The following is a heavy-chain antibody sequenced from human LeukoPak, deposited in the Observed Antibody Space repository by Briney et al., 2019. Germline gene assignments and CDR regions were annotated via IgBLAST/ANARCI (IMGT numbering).Heavy chain of an antibody. D-gene: IGHD3-3*01. V-gene: IGHV3-43*02. CDR2: ISGDGGST. Sequence: GGSLRLSCAASGFTFDGYAMHLVRQAPGKGLEWVSLISGDGGSTYYADSVKGRFTISRDNSKNSLYLQMNGLRTEDTALYYCAKVSRSYDFWRTANLYYMDVWGKGTTVTVSS. CDR1: GFTFDGYA. CDR3: AKVSRSYDFWRTANLYYMDV. J-gene: IGHJ6*03.